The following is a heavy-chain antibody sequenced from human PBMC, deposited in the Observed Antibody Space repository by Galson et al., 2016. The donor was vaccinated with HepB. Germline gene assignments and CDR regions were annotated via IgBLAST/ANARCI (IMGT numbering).Heavy chain of an antibody. J-gene: IGHJ4*02. D-gene: IGHD2-8*01. CDR2: IWYDGSDE. CDR1: GFTFRRYA. V-gene: IGHV3-33*01. Sequence: SLRLSCAASGFTFRRYAMHWVRQAPGKGLEWVSVIWYDGSDEYYADSVEGRFTISRDNSKNTLYLQMDSLRAEDTAVYYCARAGGYCDNGVCPELSRYCDYWGQGTLVTVS. CDR3: ARAGGYCDNGVCPELSRYCDY.